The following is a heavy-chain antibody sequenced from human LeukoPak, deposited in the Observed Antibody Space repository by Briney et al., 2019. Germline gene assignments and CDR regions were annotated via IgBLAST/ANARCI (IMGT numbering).Heavy chain of an antibody. D-gene: IGHD6-19*01. CDR2: ISYDGSNK. J-gene: IGHJ4*02. Sequence: PGGSLRLSCAASGFTFSSYGMHWVRQAPGKGLEWVAVISYDGSNKYYADSVKGRFTISRDNSKNTLYLQMNSLRAEDTAVYYCHSSGWYQTNRDWGQGTLVTVSS. CDR3: HSSGWYQTNRD. CDR1: GFTFSSYG. V-gene: IGHV3-30*03.